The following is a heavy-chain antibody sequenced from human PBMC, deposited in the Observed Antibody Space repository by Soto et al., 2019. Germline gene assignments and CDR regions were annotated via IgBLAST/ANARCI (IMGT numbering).Heavy chain of an antibody. V-gene: IGHV4-61*01. J-gene: IGHJ5*02. CDR3: ARMRFGEVPYWFEP. CDR1: GGFVSSASYF. CDR2: VYYTGTT. Sequence: QVQLQESGPGLVKPSETLSLTCTGSGGFVSSASYFWSWIRQPPGKEMEFIAYVYYTGTTKYSPSLKSRDSISLDTSKNQFSLNLSSVTTADTAIDYCARMRFGEVPYWFEPWGQGILVTVS. D-gene: IGHD3-3*01.